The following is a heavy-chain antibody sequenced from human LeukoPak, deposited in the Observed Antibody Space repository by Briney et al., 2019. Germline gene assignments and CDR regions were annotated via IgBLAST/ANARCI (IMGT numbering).Heavy chain of an antibody. CDR3: AKRVRYGSGNYYFDY. J-gene: IGHJ4*02. Sequence: PGGSLRLSCAASGFTFSSYGMHWVRQAPGKGLGWVAVISYDGSNKYYADSVKGRFTISRDNSKNTLYLQINSLRVEDTAVYYCAKRVRYGSGNYYFDYWGQGVLVTVSS. V-gene: IGHV3-30*18. D-gene: IGHD3-10*01. CDR2: ISYDGSNK. CDR1: GFTFSSYG.